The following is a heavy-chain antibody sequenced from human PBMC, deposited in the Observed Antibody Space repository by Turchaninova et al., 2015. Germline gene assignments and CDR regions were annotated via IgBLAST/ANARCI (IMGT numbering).Heavy chain of an antibody. CDR2: IYHNGST. CDR1: GGAITGSNW. D-gene: IGHD1-7*01. CDR3: ATARTTRGNFDH. Sequence: VQLQQSGPGLVQPSGALSLTCAVSGGAITGSNWWSWVRQSPGKGLEWIGEIYHNGSTNYNPSLKSRVTVSIDKSKYQFSLRLYSVTAADTAVYFCATARTTRGNFDHWGQGTLVTVSS. J-gene: IGHJ4*02. V-gene: IGHV4-4*02.